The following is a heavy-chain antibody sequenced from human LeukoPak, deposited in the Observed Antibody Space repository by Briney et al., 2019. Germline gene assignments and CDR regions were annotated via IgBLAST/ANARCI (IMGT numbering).Heavy chain of an antibody. D-gene: IGHD3-22*01. V-gene: IGHV4-39*01. J-gene: IGHJ4*02. CDR1: GGSISRIIYY. CDR3: ARVVRDGSGYNYYFDY. Sequence: SETLSLTCTVSGGSISRIIYYWGWIRQPPGKGLEWIGSTYYTGSTYYTPSLKSRVTISVDTSKNQFSLKLSAVTAADTAVYYCARVVRDGSGYNYYFDYWGQGTLVTVSS. CDR2: TYYTGST.